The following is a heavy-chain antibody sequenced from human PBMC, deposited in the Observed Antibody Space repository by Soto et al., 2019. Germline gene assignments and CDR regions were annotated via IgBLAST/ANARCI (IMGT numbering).Heavy chain of an antibody. D-gene: IGHD6-19*01. J-gene: IGHJ4*02. CDR1: GGSISSSNW. V-gene: IGHV4-4*02. CDR3: ASDRYSSGWYNPGY. CDR2: IYHSGST. Sequence: SETLSLTCAVSGGSISSSNWWSWVRQPPGKGLEWIGEIYHSGSTNYNPSLKSRVTISVVKSKNQFSLKLSSVTAADTAVYYCASDRYSSGWYNPGYWGQGILVTVSS.